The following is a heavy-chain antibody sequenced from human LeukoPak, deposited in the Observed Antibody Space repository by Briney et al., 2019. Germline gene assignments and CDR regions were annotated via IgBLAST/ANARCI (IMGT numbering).Heavy chain of an antibody. D-gene: IGHD3-10*01. J-gene: IGHJ5*02. Sequence: GRSLRLSCAASGFTFNIYAMSWVRLAPGKGLQWVASMCGSAGCTFYADSVKGRFTISRDNSKNTLYLQMNSLRAEDTAIYYCARDRPNYHENNGHYYQRDGDHWGQGTLVTVSS. CDR2: MCGSAGCT. CDR3: ARDRPNYHENNGHYYQRDGDH. V-gene: IGHV3-23*01. CDR1: GFTFNIYA.